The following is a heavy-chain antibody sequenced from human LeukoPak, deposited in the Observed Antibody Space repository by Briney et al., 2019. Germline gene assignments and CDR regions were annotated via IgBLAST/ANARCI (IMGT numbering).Heavy chain of an antibody. D-gene: IGHD4-17*01. J-gene: IGHJ4*02. CDR3: ARVTYVDDMLYQYFDY. V-gene: IGHV4-38-2*01. CDR2: IFHSGNS. CDR1: GYSISSGSY. Sequence: SETLSLTCAVSGYSISSGSYWGWFRQSPGKGLEWFGSIFHSGNSYYNPSLKSRLTMSVNTSKNQFSLKLTSVTAADTALYYCARVTYVDDMLYQYFDYWGQGILVTVSS.